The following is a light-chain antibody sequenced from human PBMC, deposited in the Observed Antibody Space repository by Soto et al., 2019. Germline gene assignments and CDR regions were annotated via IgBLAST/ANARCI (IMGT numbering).Light chain of an antibody. CDR2: EVS. Sequence: QSALTQPASVSGSPGQSITISCTGTSSDVGGYNYVSWYQQHPGRAPKLMIYEVSNRPSGVSNRFSGSKSGNTASLTISGLQAEDEADYYCVSYTGASTLVLFGGGTQLTVL. J-gene: IGLJ2*01. V-gene: IGLV2-14*01. CDR3: VSYTGASTLVL. CDR1: SSDVGGYNY.